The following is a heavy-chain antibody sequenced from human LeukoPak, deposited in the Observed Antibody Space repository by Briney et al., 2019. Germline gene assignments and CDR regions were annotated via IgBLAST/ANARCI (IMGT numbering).Heavy chain of an antibody. D-gene: IGHD1-26*01. V-gene: IGHV4-59*01. CDR3: ARALASGSSAFDY. CDR1: GGSINSYY. J-gene: IGHJ4*02. Sequence: PSETLSLTCTVSGGSINSYYWSWIRQPPGKGLEWIGYMYYSGSPNYNPSLKSRVTKSVDTSKSQFSLKLSSVTAADAAVYYCARALASGSSAFDYWGQGILVTVSS. CDR2: MYYSGSP.